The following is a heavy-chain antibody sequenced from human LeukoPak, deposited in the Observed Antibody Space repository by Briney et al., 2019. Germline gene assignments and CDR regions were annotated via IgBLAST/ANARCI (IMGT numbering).Heavy chain of an antibody. J-gene: IGHJ3*01. CDR2: IYYSGSP. D-gene: IGHD2-8*02. Sequence: SETLSLTCTVSGASITSSNHFWGWIRQPPGKGLEWIGTIYYSGSPHSNPSLKSRVTISIDASKNQFSLGLSSVTAADRAVYYCAVAGARYSDTGGLYAFDFWGRGTMVTVSS. V-gene: IGHV4-39*01. CDR1: GASITSSNHF. CDR3: AVAGARYSDTGGLYAFDF.